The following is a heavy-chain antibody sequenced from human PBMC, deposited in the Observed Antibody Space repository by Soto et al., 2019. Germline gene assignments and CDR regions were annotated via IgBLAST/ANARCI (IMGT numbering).Heavy chain of an antibody. CDR3: ARGGIYDSSGYYHRALDY. V-gene: IGHV3-30-3*01. CDR1: GFTFSSYA. Sequence: GGSLRLSCAASGFTFSSYAMHWVRQAPGKGLEWVAVISYDGSNKYYADSVKGRFTISRDNSKNTLYLQMNSLRAEDTAVYYCARGGIYDSSGYYHRALDYWGQGTLVTVSS. D-gene: IGHD3-22*01. CDR2: ISYDGSNK. J-gene: IGHJ4*02.